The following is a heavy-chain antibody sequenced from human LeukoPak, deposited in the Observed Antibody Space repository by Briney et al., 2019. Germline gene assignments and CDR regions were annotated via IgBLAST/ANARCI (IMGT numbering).Heavy chain of an antibody. CDR1: GFTFSSYA. Sequence: GRSLRLSCAASGFTFSSYAMHWVRQAPGKGLEWVAVISYDGSNKYYADSVKGRFTISRDNAKNSLYLQMNSLRDEDTAVYYCARDEDALGGQGTLVTVSS. CDR2: ISYDGSNK. J-gene: IGHJ4*02. CDR3: ARDEDAL. V-gene: IGHV3-30*04.